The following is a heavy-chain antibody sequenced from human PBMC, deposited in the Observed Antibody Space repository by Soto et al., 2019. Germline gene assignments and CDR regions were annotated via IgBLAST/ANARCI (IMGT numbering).Heavy chain of an antibody. V-gene: IGHV4-30-2*01. J-gene: IGHJ6*02. CDR1: GDSISNGGYS. CDR2: IYHSGGT. CDR3: ARGSLGYCISTSCYGYGMDV. Sequence: SETLSLTCAVSGDSISNGGYSWNWIRQPPGKGLEWIGYIYHSGGTDYNPSLKSRVTITVDSSNNQFSLKLNSVTAADTAVYYCARGSLGYCISTSCYGYGMDVWGQGTTVTVSS. D-gene: IGHD2-2*01.